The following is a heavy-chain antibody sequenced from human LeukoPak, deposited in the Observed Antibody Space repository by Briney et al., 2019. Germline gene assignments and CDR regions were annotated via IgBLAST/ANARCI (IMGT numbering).Heavy chain of an antibody. CDR3: ARDRVILDY. V-gene: IGHV3-7*01. CDR1: GFTFTSYW. J-gene: IGHJ4*02. CDR2: IKQDGREK. Sequence: GGSLRLSCAASGFTFTSYWMTWVRQAPGKGPEWVANIKQDGREKYYVDSVKGRFTISRDNAKNSLYLQMNSLRAEDTAMYYCARDRVILDYWGQGTLVTVSS. D-gene: IGHD2-21*01.